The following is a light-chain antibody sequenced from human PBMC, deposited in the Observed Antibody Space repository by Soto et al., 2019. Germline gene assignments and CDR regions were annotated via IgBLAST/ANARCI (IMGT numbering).Light chain of an antibody. J-gene: IGKJ4*01. CDR1: QSVSSS. CDR3: QQSNNWPPLT. Sequence: EIVMTQSPATLSVSPGDRATLSCRASQSVSSSLAWYQQIPGQAPRLLIYDASTRATGIPARFGGSGSGTEFTLTISSLQSEDFAVYYCQQSNNWPPLTFGGGTKVELK. CDR2: DAS. V-gene: IGKV3-15*01.